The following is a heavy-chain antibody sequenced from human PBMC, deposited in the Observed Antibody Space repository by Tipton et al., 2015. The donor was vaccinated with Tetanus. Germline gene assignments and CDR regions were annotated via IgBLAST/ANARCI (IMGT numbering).Heavy chain of an antibody. CDR3: ARAAGFLGLTHDF. CDR1: GASFSSGDYY. J-gene: IGHJ4*02. D-gene: IGHD2/OR15-2a*01. Sequence: LRFSCTVSGASFSSGDYYWSWIRKPPGKDLEWIGYIYQTGTTYYNPSLKGRVTISMDRSNTQFSLRLDSLTAADTAVYYCARAAGFLGLTHDFWGRGTLVSVSS. CDR2: IYQTGTT. V-gene: IGHV4-30-4*01.